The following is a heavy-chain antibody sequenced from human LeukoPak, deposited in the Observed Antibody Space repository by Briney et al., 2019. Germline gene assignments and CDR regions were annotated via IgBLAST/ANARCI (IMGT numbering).Heavy chain of an antibody. CDR2: IYYSGST. D-gene: IGHD3-22*01. V-gene: IGHV4-39*02. Sequence: PSETLSLTCTVSGGSISSSSYYWGWIRQPPGKGLECIGNIYYSGSTYYNPSPKSRVTISVDTSKNQFSLKLSSVTAADTAVYYCAREYDSSGHYYRAPFDYWGQGTLVTVSS. J-gene: IGHJ4*02. CDR3: AREYDSSGHYYRAPFDY. CDR1: GGSISSSSYY.